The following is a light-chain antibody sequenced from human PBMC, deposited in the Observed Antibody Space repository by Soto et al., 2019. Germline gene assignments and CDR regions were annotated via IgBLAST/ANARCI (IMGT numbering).Light chain of an antibody. CDR2: DVS. CDR1: SSDVGGYNY. V-gene: IGLV2-14*01. CDR3: SSYTSSSTVV. J-gene: IGLJ2*01. Sequence: QSVLTQPASVSGSPGQSITISCTGTSSDVGGYNYVSWYQQHPGKAPKLMIYDVSNRPSGVSNRFSGSKYGNTASLTISGLQAEDEADYYCSSYTSSSTVVFGGGTKLTVL.